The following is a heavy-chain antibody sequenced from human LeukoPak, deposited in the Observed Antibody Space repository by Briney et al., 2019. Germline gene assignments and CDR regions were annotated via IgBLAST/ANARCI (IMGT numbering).Heavy chain of an antibody. D-gene: IGHD1-26*01. J-gene: IGHJ4*02. Sequence: ASVKVSCKASGYTFTSYGISWVRQAPGQGLEWMGWIIAYNGNTNYAQKLQGRVTMTTDTSTSTAYMELRSLRSDDTAVYYCARSYSGSYFVPHQTAVFDYWGQGTLVTVSS. CDR3: ARSYSGSYFVPHQTAVFDY. CDR1: GYTFTSYG. CDR2: IIAYNGNT. V-gene: IGHV1-18*01.